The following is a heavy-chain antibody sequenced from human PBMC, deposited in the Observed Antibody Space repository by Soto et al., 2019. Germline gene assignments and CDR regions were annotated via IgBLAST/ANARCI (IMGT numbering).Heavy chain of an antibody. D-gene: IGHD2-15*01. CDR1: GFNFNSYT. Sequence: GGSLRLSCAASGFNFNSYTINWVRQAPGKRLERLSSISSSGYIFSTDSVRGRFTISRDNAKNSVYLQINSLRAEDTAVYFCARDCSGGSCYRGIGVWGQGTTGTV. V-gene: IGHV3-21*01. CDR2: ISSSGYI. J-gene: IGHJ6*01. CDR3: ARDCSGGSCYRGIGV.